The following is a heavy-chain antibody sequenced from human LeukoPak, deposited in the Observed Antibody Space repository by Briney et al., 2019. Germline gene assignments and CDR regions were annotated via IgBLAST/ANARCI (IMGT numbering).Heavy chain of an antibody. V-gene: IGHV3-48*01. CDR3: ARDGDSSSNWFDP. J-gene: IGHJ5*02. CDR1: GFTFSNYW. D-gene: IGHD6-6*01. CDR2: ISSSSSTI. Sequence: GGSLRLSCAASGFTFSNYWMSWVRQAPGKGLEWVSYISSSSSTIYYADSVKGRFTISRDNAKNSLYLQMNSLRAEDTAVYYCARDGDSSSNWFDPWGQGTLVTVSS.